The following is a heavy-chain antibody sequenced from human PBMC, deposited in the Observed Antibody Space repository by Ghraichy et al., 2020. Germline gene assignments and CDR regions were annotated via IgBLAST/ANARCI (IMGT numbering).Heavy chain of an antibody. J-gene: IGHJ4*02. V-gene: IGHV3-64*01. CDR2: ISSNGGST. D-gene: IGHD3-16*02. CDR3: ARELYDYVWGSYRYIGY. CDR1: GFTFSSYA. Sequence: GGSLRLSCAASGFTFSSYAMHWVRQAPGKGLEYVSAISSNGGSTYYANSVKGRFTISRDNSKNTLYLQMGSLRAEDMAVYYCARELYDYVWGSYRYIGYWGQGTLVTVSS.